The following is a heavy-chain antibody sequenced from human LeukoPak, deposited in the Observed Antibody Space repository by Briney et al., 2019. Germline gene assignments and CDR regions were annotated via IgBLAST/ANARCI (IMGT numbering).Heavy chain of an antibody. Sequence: PSETLSLTCAVSSGSISSTNCWTWVRQPPGKGLEWIGEIYDSGSTNYNPSLKSRVTISVDKSKNQFSLKLSSVTAADTAVYYCVSRYSRRYPFDYWGQGNLVTVSS. CDR3: VSRYSRRYPFDY. CDR1: SGSISSTNC. V-gene: IGHV4-4*02. J-gene: IGHJ4*02. CDR2: IYDSGST. D-gene: IGHD6-13*01.